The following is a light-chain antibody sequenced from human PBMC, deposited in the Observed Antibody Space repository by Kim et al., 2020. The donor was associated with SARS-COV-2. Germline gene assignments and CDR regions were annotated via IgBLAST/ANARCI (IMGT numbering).Light chain of an antibody. CDR1: RSVSSN. Sequence: PGERATRSCRASRSVSSNLAWYQQKPGQAPRLLIYGASTRATGIPARFSGSGSGTEFTLTISSLQSEDLAVYYCQQYNNWPPRRSFGQGTKVDIK. CDR3: QQYNNWPPRRS. V-gene: IGKV3-15*01. CDR2: GAS. J-gene: IGKJ1*01.